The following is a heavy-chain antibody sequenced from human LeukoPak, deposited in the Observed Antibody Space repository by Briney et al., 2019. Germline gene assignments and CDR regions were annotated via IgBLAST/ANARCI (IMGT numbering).Heavy chain of an antibody. CDR3: ARDSTIYDSPYFYYYMDV. V-gene: IGHV3-74*01. Sequence: GGSLRLSCAASGFPFSTYWMHWVRQPPGKGLMWVSRISPDGSSRSYADSVKGRFTISRDNAKNTLHLQMNSLRPEDTAVYYCARDSTIYDSPYFYYYMDVWGQGTTVTVSS. CDR1: GFPFSTYW. CDR2: ISPDGSSR. J-gene: IGHJ6*03. D-gene: IGHD3-9*01.